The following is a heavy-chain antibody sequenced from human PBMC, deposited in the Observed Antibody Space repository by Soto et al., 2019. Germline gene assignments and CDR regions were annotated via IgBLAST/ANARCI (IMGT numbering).Heavy chain of an antibody. D-gene: IGHD2-15*01. J-gene: IGHJ4*02. CDR3: AKTDPGGRCSGICYPDY. CDR2: ISYDATNK. V-gene: IGHV3-30*18. Sequence: QVHLVESGGGVVQPGQSLRLSCAASGFTFSTYAMHWLRQAPGKGLEWVAIISYDATNKFYADSVKGRFTISRDNSKNXXFLQMNCLRPEDTAVDYCAKTDPGGRCSGICYPDYWGQGTLVTVSS. CDR1: GFTFSTYA.